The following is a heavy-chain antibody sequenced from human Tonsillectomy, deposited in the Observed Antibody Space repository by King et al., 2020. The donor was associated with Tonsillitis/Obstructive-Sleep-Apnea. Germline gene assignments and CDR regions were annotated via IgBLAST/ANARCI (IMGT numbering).Heavy chain of an antibody. CDR2: ISYDGSNK. J-gene: IGHJ4*02. Sequence: VQLVESGGGVVQPGRSLRLSCAASGFTFSSYAMHWVRQAPGKGLEWVAVISYDGSNKYYADSVKGRFTISRDNSKNTLYLQMNSLRDEDTAVYYCASTAPRGYYDYVWGSYDGGFIDYWGQGTLVTVSS. CDR3: ASTAPRGYYDYVWGSYDGGFIDY. CDR1: GFTFSSYA. D-gene: IGHD3-16*01. V-gene: IGHV3-30*04.